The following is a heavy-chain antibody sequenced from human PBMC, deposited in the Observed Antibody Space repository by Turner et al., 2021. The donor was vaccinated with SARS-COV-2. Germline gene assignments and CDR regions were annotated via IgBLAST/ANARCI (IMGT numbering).Heavy chain of an antibody. CDR1: GFTFSSYG. CDR3: AKQQGLYSNPMYYFDY. J-gene: IGHJ4*02. V-gene: IGHV3-30*18. Sequence: QVQLVESVGGVVQPGGSRRLSCASCGFTFSSYGMHWFRQAPGKGLKWVAVTSYDGSNKYYADSVKGRFTISRDNSKNTLYLQMNSLRAEDTAVYYCAKQQGLYSNPMYYFDYWGQGTLVTVSS. D-gene: IGHD4-4*01. CDR2: TSYDGSNK.